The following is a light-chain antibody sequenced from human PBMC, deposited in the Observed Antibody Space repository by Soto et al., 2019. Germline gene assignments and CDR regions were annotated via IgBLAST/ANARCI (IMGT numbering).Light chain of an antibody. CDR1: SSDIGAYNF. CDR3: TSWTTSTTMI. V-gene: IGLV2-14*03. J-gene: IGLJ2*01. Sequence: QSALTHPASVSGSPGQSITISCTGTSSDIGAYNFVSWYQQHPGKAPKLMLYDVNIRPSGVSNRFSGSKSGNTASLTISGLQAVDEADYYCTSWTTSTTMIFGGGTKVTVL. CDR2: DVN.